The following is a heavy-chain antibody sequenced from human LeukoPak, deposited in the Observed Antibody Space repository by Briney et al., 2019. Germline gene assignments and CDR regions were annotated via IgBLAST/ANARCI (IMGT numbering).Heavy chain of an antibody. CDR3: IRDEALWRLDY. Sequence: GGSLRLSCAASGFTFSNHWMHWVRQAPGKGRVWVSRSDERGSNAMCADSVKGRFSISRDNAKNTVNLQMNSLRDEDTGVYYCIRDEALWRLDYWGQGTLVTVSS. V-gene: IGHV3-74*03. D-gene: IGHD2-21*01. CDR1: GFTFSNHW. J-gene: IGHJ4*02. CDR2: SDERGSNA.